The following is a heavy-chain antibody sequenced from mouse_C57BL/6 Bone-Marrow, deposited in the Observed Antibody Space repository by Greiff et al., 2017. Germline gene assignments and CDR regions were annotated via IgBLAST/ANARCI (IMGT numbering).Heavy chain of an antibody. J-gene: IGHJ1*03. V-gene: IGHV5-9-1*02. CDR3: TRVDYYGRVYWYFDV. D-gene: IGHD1-1*01. CDR1: GFTFSSYA. Sequence: EVKLVESGEGLVKPGGSLKLSCAASGFTFSSYAMSWVRQTPEKRLEWVAYISSGGDYIYYADTVKGRFTISRVNARNTLYLQMSSRKSEDTAMYYCTRVDYYGRVYWYFDVWGTGTTVTVSS. CDR2: ISSGGDYI.